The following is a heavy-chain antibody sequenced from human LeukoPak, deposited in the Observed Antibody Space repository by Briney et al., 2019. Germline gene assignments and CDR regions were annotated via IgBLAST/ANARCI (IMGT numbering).Heavy chain of an antibody. CDR1: GGSFSGYY. J-gene: IGHJ3*01. D-gene: IGHD3-22*01. CDR2: INHSGST. CDR3: ARESPMIPLAV. Sequence: SETLSLTCAVYGGSFSGYYWSWIRQPPGKGLEWIGEINHSGSTNYNPSPKSRVTMSVDTSKNQFSLKLSSVTAADTAVYYCARESPMIPLAVWGQGTMVTVSS. V-gene: IGHV4-34*01.